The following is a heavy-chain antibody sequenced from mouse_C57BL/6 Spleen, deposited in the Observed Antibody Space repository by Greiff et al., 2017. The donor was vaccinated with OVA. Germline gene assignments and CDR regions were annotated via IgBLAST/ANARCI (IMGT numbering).Heavy chain of an antibody. V-gene: IGHV1-55*01. Sequence: QVQLQQPGAELVKPGASVKMSCKASGYTFTSYWITWVKQRPGQGLEWIGDIYPGSGSTIYNEKFKSKATLTVDTSSSTAYMQLSSLTSEDSAVYYCARGDDYDSAWFAYWAKGLWSLSLQ. CDR1: GYTFTSYW. CDR3: ARGDDYDSAWFAY. J-gene: IGHJ3*01. CDR2: IYPGSGST. D-gene: IGHD2-4*01.